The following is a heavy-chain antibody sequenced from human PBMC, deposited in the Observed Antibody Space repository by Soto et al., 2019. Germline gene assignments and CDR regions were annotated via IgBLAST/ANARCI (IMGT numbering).Heavy chain of an antibody. CDR3: ARGGAYGDYRSDF. CDR2: LNSDGTYA. V-gene: IGHV3-74*01. Sequence: GGSLRLSCAASGFNFSVYWMHWVRQAPGKGLVWVARLNSDGTYASSADSVKGRLTISRDNAKNTLYLQLNSLRAEDTAVYYCARGGAYGDYRSDFWGQGTLVTVSS. D-gene: IGHD4-17*01. CDR1: GFNFSVYW. J-gene: IGHJ4*02.